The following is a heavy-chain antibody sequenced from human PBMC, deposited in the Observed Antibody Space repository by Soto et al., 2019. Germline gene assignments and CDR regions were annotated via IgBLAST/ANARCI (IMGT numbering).Heavy chain of an antibody. CDR1: GFTFSSYA. CDR3: AKAAYCGGDCYPQFSY. D-gene: IGHD2-21*02. Sequence: PGGSLRLSCAASGFTFSSYAMSWVRQAPGKGLEWVSAISGSGGSTYYADSVKGRFTISRDNSKNTLYLQMNSLRAEDTAVYYCAKAAYCGGDCYPQFSYWGQGTLVTVSS. CDR2: ISGSGGST. V-gene: IGHV3-23*01. J-gene: IGHJ4*02.